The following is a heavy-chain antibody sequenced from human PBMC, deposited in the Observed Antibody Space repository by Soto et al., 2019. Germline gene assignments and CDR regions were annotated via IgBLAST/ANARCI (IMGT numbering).Heavy chain of an antibody. D-gene: IGHD1-26*01. CDR1: GVSMNNTSYY. CDR3: ARVRPRGSYYLDY. CDR2: IYFSGST. V-gene: IGHV4-39*07. Sequence: PSETLSLTCTVSGVSMNNTSYYWGWIRQSPGKGLEWIGTIYFSGSTFYNPSLKSRLTISIDRSKNQFSLRLTSVTAADTAVYYCARVRPRGSYYLDYWGQGTLVTVSS. J-gene: IGHJ4*02.